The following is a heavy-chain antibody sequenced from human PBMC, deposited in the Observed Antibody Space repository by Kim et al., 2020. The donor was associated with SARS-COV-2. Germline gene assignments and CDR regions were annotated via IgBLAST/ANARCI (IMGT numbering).Heavy chain of an antibody. V-gene: IGHV3-11*06. CDR3: ARDKDGCHSFDY. Sequence: GGSLRLSCAASGFTFSDNYMTWIRQAPGQGLEWLSDISSSGHTSYTDSVKGRFTISRDNAKKSLYLQMNNLKVGDTAVYYCARDKDGCHSFDYWGQGTLVTVSS. J-gene: IGHJ4*02. CDR2: ISSSGHT. CDR1: GFTFSDNY. D-gene: IGHD6-19*01.